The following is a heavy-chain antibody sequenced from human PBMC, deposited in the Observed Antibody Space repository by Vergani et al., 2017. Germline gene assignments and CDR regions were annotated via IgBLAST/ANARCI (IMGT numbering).Heavy chain of an antibody. J-gene: IGHJ3*02. D-gene: IGHD6-6*01. CDR1: GYTFTSYA. Sequence: QVQLVQSGAEVKKPGASVKVSCKASGYTFTSYAMHWVRQAPGQRLERMGWINAGNGNTKYSQKFQGRVTITRDASASTAYMELSSLRSEDTAVYYCASSSSIAARPYAFDIWGQGTMVTVSS. CDR2: INAGNGNT. V-gene: IGHV1-3*01. CDR3: ASSSSIAARPYAFDI.